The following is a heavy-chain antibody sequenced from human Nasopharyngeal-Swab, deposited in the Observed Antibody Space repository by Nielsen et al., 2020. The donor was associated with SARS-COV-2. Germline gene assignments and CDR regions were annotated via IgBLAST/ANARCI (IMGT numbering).Heavy chain of an antibody. J-gene: IGHJ6*02. V-gene: IGHV3-21*01. Sequence: GGSLRLSCAASGFTFSSYSMNWVRQAPGKGLEWVSSISSSSSYIYYADSVKGQFTISRDNAKNSLYLQMNSLRAEDTAVYYCAADSGSYFGYYYYGMDVWGQGTTVTVSS. CDR1: GFTFSSYS. D-gene: IGHD1-26*01. CDR3: AADSGSYFGYYYYGMDV. CDR2: ISSSSSYI.